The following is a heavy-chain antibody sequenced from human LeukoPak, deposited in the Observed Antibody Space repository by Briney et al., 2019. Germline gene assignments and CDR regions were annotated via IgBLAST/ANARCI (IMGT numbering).Heavy chain of an antibody. CDR1: GITVSSNY. J-gene: IGHJ4*02. CDR2: ISSSLSTV. V-gene: IGHV3-48*01. Sequence: TGGSLRLSCAASGITVSSNYMSWVRQAPGKGLEWVSYISSSLSTVYYADSVKGRFTISRDNAKNSLYLQMSSLRREDMAVYFCVRGPRYSGYDYFDYWGQGTLVAVSS. CDR3: VRGPRYSGYDYFDY. D-gene: IGHD5-12*01.